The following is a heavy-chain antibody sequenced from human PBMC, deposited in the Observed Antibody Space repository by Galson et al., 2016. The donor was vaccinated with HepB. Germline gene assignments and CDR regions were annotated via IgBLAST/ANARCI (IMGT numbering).Heavy chain of an antibody. CDR2: IWYDGSNK. J-gene: IGHJ3*02. D-gene: IGHD3-16*01. CDR3: ARRGEGGVSGSNDFDI. Sequence: SLRLSCAASGFTFSNSGMHWVRQAPGKALEWVALIWYDGSNKDYVDSVKGRFTISKNNSRNTLFLKMNSLRYEDTAMYYCARRGEGGVSGSNDFDIWGLGTMVIVSA. CDR1: GFTFSNSG. V-gene: IGHV3-33*01.